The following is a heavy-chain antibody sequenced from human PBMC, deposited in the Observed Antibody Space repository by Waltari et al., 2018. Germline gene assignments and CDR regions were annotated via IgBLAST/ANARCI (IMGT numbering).Heavy chain of an antibody. D-gene: IGHD2-21*01. CDR2: INHSGST. CDR1: GGSFSGYY. CDR3: ARETGGDGGDY. Sequence: QVQLQQWGAGLLKPSETLSLTCAVYGGSFSGYYWSWIRQPPGKGLEWIGEINHSGSTNYNPSLKSRVTISVDTSKNQFSLKLSSVTAADTAVYYCARETGGDGGDYWGQGTLVTVSS. J-gene: IGHJ4*02. V-gene: IGHV4-34*01.